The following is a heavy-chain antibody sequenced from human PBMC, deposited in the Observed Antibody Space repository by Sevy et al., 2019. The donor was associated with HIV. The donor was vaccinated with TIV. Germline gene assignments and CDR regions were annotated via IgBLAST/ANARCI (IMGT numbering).Heavy chain of an antibody. V-gene: IGHV3-30-3*01. CDR1: GFTFSSYA. CDR3: AREIVLMVYAAAFDI. Sequence: GGSLRLSCAASGFTFSSYAMHWVRQAPGKGLEWVAVISYDGSNKYYADSVKGRFTISGDNSKNTLYLQMNSLRAEDTAVYYCAREIVLMVYAAAFDIWGQGTMVTVSS. D-gene: IGHD2-8*01. CDR2: ISYDGSNK. J-gene: IGHJ3*02.